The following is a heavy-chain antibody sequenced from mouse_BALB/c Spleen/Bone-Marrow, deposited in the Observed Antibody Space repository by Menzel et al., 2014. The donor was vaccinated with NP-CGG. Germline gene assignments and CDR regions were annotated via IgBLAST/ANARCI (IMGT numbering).Heavy chain of an antibody. CDR1: GYTFXSYW. V-gene: IGHV1-87*01. CDR2: IYPGDGDT. Sequence: VQVVESGAELARPGASVKLSCKASGYTFXSYWMHWVKQRPGQGLEWIGAIYPGDGDTRYTQKFKGKATLTADKSSSTAYMQLSSLASEDSAVYYCASYYDYDGRGYWGQGTTLTVSS. J-gene: IGHJ2*01. CDR3: ASYYDYDGRGY. D-gene: IGHD2-4*01.